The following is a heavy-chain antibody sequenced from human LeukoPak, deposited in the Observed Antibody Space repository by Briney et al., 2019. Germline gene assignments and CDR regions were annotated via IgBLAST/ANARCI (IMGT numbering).Heavy chain of an antibody. CDR1: GYSFSTYW. Sequence: SGESLKISCKASGYSFSTYWIGWVRQMPGKDLEWLGVIYPGDSDTKYSPSFQGQVIISADKSIYTAYLQWSTLKSSDTAIYYCARHTQFFGSGSAVRIDYWGQGTLVTVSS. D-gene: IGHD3-10*01. J-gene: IGHJ4*02. CDR2: IYPGDSDT. CDR3: ARHTQFFGSGSAVRIDY. V-gene: IGHV5-51*01.